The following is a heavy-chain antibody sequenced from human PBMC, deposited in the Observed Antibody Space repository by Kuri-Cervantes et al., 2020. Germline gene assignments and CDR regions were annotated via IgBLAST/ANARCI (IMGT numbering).Heavy chain of an antibody. CDR2: IGNSGGRT. J-gene: IGHJ4*01. CDR3: AKGDHCSKSDCYAPNYDF. Sequence: GGSLRLSCTASGFTLSNYAMSWVRQAPGAGLEWVSAIGNSGGRTYYADPVKGRFTISADNAKNTLYLQMNSLRAEDTAIYYCAKGDHCSKSDCYAPNYDFWGHGVLVTVSS. D-gene: IGHD2-21*01. CDR1: GFTLSNYA. V-gene: IGHV3-23*01.